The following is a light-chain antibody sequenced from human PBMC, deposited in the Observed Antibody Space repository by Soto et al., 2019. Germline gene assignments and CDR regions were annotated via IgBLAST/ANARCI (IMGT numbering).Light chain of an antibody. CDR3: QQYDSLPLT. J-gene: IGKJ4*01. V-gene: IGKV3-20*01. Sequence: EIVMTQSPATLSLSPGGRATLSCRASQSVSSYLAWYQQKPGQAPRVLIYATSSRATGIPDRFSGSGSGTDFTLTISRLEPEDFAVYHCQQYDSLPLTFGGGTKVDIK. CDR1: QSVSSY. CDR2: ATS.